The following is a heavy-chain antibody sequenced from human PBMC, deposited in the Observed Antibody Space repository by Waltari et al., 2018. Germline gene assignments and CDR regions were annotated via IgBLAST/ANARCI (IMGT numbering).Heavy chain of an antibody. Sequence: QVQLQESGPGLVKPSETLSLTCTVSGGSISSYYWSWIRQPAGKGLEWIGRIYTSGSTNYNPSLKSRVTMSVDTSKNQFSLKLSSVTAADTAVYYCARTITIFGVVINEHWGQGTLVXVSS. CDR1: GGSISSYY. CDR3: ARTITIFGVVINEH. D-gene: IGHD3-3*01. CDR2: IYTSGST. V-gene: IGHV4-4*07. J-gene: IGHJ4*02.